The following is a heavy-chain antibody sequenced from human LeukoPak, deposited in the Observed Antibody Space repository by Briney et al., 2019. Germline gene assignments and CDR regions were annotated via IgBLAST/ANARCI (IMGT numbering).Heavy chain of an antibody. CDR2: ISYDGGNK. J-gene: IGHJ4*02. CDR1: GFTFSNYG. Sequence: GGSLRLSCAASGFTFSNYGMHWVRQAPGKGLEWVAFISYDGGNKYYADSVKGRFTISRDNSKNTLYLQMNSLRAEDTAVYYCAKDPRRYSRTGGYFDYWSQGTLVTVSS. D-gene: IGHD6-13*01. CDR3: AKDPRRYSRTGGYFDY. V-gene: IGHV3-30*18.